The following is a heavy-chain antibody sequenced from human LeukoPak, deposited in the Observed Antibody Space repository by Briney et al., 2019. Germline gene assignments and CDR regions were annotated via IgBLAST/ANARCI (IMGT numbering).Heavy chain of an antibody. J-gene: IGHJ4*02. CDR1: GGSISSYY. D-gene: IGHD3-22*01. CDR3: ARTPYDSSGYYVDY. CDR2: INHSGST. V-gene: IGHV4-34*01. Sequence: PSETLSLTCTVSGGSISSYYWSWIRQPPGKGLEWIGEINHSGSTNYNPSLKSRVTISVDTSKNQFSLKLSSVTAADTAVYYCARTPYDSSGYYVDYWGQGTLVTVSS.